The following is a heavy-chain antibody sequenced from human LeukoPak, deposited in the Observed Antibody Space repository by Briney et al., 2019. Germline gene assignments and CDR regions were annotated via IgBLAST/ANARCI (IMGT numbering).Heavy chain of an antibody. CDR1: VGSISSGGSS. Sequence: SQTLSLTCAVSVGSISSGGSSCSWIRQPPGRGLEWIGYIYHSGSTYYNPSLKSRVTISVDRSKNQFSLKLSSVTAADTAVYYCARFSSGCSTSSCYLTYWGQGTLVSVS. D-gene: IGHD2-2*01. J-gene: IGHJ4*02. CDR3: ARFSSGCSTSSCYLTY. V-gene: IGHV4-30-2*02. CDR2: IYHSGST.